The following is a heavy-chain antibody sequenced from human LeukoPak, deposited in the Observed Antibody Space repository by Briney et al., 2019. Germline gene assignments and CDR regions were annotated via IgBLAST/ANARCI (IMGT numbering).Heavy chain of an antibody. D-gene: IGHD3-10*01. V-gene: IGHV3-11*01. CDR1: GFTFSDYY. J-gene: IGHJ4*02. CDR3: AKDIFTMVRGVVDY. CDR2: ISSSGSTI. Sequence: GGSLRLSCAASGFTFSDYYMSWIRRAPGKGLEWVSYISSSGSTIYYADSVKGRFTISRDNAKNSLYLQMNSLRAEDTALYYCAKDIFTMVRGVVDYWGQGTLVTVSS.